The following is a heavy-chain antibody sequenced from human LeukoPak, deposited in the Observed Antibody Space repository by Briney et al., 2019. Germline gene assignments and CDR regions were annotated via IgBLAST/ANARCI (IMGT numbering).Heavy chain of an antibody. D-gene: IGHD2-21*01. J-gene: IGHJ6*02. V-gene: IGHV4-39*07. CDR2: IYYSGST. Sequence: SETLSLTCTVSDGSISSGSYYWGWIRQPPGRGLEWIGSIYYSGSTYYNPSLKSRVTISVDTSKNQFSLKLSSVTAADTAVYYCARDCYRSRKPLLASPKIHYGMDVWGQGTTVTVSS. CDR3: ARDCYRSRKPLLASPKIHYGMDV. CDR1: DGSISSGSYY.